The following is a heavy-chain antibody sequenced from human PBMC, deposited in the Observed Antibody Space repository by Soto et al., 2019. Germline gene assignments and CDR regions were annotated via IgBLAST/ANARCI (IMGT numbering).Heavy chain of an antibody. V-gene: IGHV4-30-2*01. CDR2: IYHSGST. Sequence: PSETLSLTCTVSGGSISSGFYYWSWIRQHPGEGLEWIGYIYHSGSTYYNPSLKSRVTISVDRSKNQFSLKLSSVTAADTAVYYCSSRVTDAPTWGQGTLVTVSS. D-gene: IGHD3-10*01. CDR3: SSRVTDAPT. CDR1: GGSISSGFYY. J-gene: IGHJ5*02.